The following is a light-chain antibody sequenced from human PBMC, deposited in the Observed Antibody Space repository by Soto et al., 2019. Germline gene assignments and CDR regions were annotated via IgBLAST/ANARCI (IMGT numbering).Light chain of an antibody. CDR1: QNINTY. J-gene: IGKJ4*01. V-gene: IGKV1-16*01. Sequence: DIQMTQSPSSLSASVGDRVTIGCRASQNINTYLAVFQQKPGKAPKSLIYAATNLQGGVPSRFSSTGSGTEFSLTISSLQPEDVATYYCQQYERYPPSFGGGTKLDI. CDR2: AAT. CDR3: QQYERYPPS.